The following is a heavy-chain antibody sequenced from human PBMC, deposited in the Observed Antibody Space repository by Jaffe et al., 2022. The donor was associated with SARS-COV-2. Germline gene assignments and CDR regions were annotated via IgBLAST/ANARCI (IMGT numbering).Heavy chain of an antibody. CDR1: GGSISSYY. Sequence: QVQLQESGPGLVKPSETLSLTCTVSGGSISSYYWSWIRQPPGKGLEWIGYIYYSGSTNYNPSLKSRVTISVDTSKNQFSLKLSSVTAADTAVYYCARGAGGSWYDPYYFDYWGQGTLVTVSS. D-gene: IGHD6-13*01. CDR2: IYYSGST. J-gene: IGHJ4*02. V-gene: IGHV4-59*01. CDR3: ARGAGGSWYDPYYFDY.